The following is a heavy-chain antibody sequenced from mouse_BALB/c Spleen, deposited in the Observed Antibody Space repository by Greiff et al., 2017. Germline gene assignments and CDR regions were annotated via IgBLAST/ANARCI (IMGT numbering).Heavy chain of an antibody. J-gene: IGHJ1*01. V-gene: IGHV1-82*01. CDR1: GYAFSSSW. Sequence: VQRVESGPELVKPGASVKISCKASGYAFSSSWMNWVKQRPGQGLEWIGRIYPGDGDTNYNGKFKGKATLTADKSSSTAYMQLSSLTSVDSAVYFCASYYYGSSSYWYFDVWGAGTTVTVSS. D-gene: IGHD1-1*01. CDR2: IYPGDGDT. CDR3: ASYYYGSSSYWYFDV.